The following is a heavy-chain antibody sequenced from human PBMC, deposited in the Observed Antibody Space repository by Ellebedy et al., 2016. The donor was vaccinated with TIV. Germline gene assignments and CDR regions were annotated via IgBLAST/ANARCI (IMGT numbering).Heavy chain of an antibody. Sequence: AASVKVSCKASGGTFSSYAISWVRQAPGQGLEWMGGIMPIFGIAHNAQKFQGRVTITADESTSTAYMELSSLRSEDTAVYYCATDRAPDGRNWYFDLWGRGTLVTVSS. CDR2: IMPIFGIA. CDR1: GGTFSSYA. J-gene: IGHJ2*01. D-gene: IGHD5-24*01. CDR3: ATDRAPDGRNWYFDL. V-gene: IGHV1-69*13.